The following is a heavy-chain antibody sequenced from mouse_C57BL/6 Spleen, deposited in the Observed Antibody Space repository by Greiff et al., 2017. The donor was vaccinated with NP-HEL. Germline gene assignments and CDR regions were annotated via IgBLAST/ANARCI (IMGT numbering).Heavy chain of an antibody. CDR3: AREVITTVVATRYFDY. D-gene: IGHD1-1*01. Sequence: VQLQQPGAELVKPGASVKLSCKASGYTFTSYWMHWVKQRPGQGLEWIGMIHPNSGSTNYNEKFKSKATLTVDKSSSTAYMQLSSLTSEDSAVYYCAREVITTVVATRYFDYWGQGTTLTVSS. CDR1: GYTFTSYW. CDR2: IHPNSGST. V-gene: IGHV1-64*01. J-gene: IGHJ2*01.